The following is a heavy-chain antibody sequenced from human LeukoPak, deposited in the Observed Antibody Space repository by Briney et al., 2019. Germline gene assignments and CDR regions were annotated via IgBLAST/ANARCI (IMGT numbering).Heavy chain of an antibody. CDR3: ARDMASTSRGYSYGSPDF. J-gene: IGHJ4*02. D-gene: IGHD5-18*01. Sequence: QPGGSLRLSCAASVFAFDDYAMHWVRQAPGKGLNWVSLINGDGVYTYYADSVRGRFTISRDNSKNPLYLQMNSLTTEDSALYYCARDMASTSRGYSYGSPDFWGQGTLVTVSS. CDR2: INGDGVYT. CDR1: VFAFDDYA. V-gene: IGHV3-43*02.